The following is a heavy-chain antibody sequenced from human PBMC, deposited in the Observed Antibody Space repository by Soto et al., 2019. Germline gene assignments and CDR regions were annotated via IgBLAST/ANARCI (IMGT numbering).Heavy chain of an antibody. CDR1: GFTFSSYS. CDR2: ISSSSSYI. CDR3: ARDLSPYYYDSSGYIDY. D-gene: IGHD3-22*01. J-gene: IGHJ4*02. Sequence: GGSLRLSCAASGFTFSSYSMNWVRQAPGKGLEWVSSISSSSSYIYYADSVKGRFTISRDNAKNSLYLQMNSLRAEDTAVYYCARDLSPYYYDSSGYIDYWGQGTLVTVSS. V-gene: IGHV3-21*01.